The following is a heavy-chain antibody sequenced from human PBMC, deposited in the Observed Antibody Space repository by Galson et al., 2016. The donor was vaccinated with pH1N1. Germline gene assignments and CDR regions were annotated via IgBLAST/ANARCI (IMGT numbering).Heavy chain of an antibody. J-gene: IGHJ6*03. Sequence: SLRLSCAASGFTVSSNYMSWVRQATGKGLEWVSVIYSGGNTYYADSVKGRFSISRDYSKNTLYLQMNSLRVEDTAVYYCARGLKEVRRGARAYYYMDVWGKGTTVTVSS. D-gene: IGHD3-10*01. V-gene: IGHV3-53*01. CDR3: ARGLKEVRRGARAYYYMDV. CDR1: GFTVSSNY. CDR2: IYSGGNT.